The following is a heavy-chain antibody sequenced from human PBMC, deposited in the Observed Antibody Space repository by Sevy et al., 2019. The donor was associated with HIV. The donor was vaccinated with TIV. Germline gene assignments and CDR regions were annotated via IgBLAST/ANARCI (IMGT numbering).Heavy chain of an antibody. CDR2: VSYDGSSK. J-gene: IGHJ6*02. D-gene: IGHD3-10*01. V-gene: IGHV3-30*03. CDR1: VFTCRNFG. CDR3: ARGGSGDYSYYGVDV. Sequence: GGSLRLSCVGSVFTCRNFGVHWLRQAPGKGLEWLSVVSYDGSSKYYVDSVKGRFIISRDNSKNTLYLQMNSLRTEDTAVYYCARGGSGDYSYYGVDVWGQGTTVTVSS.